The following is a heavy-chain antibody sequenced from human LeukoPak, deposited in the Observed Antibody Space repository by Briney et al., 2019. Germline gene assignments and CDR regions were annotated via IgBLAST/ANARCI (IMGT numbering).Heavy chain of an antibody. CDR1: GFTFSSYA. CDR3: ARDPLGTRPGFDY. V-gene: IGHV3-30*04. Sequence: GRSLRLSCAASGFTFSSYAMHWVRQAPGKGLEWVAVISYDGSNKYYADSVKGRFTISRDNSKNTLYLQMNSLRAEYTAVYYCARDPLGTRPGFDYWGQGTLVTVSS. D-gene: IGHD1-1*01. CDR2: ISYDGSNK. J-gene: IGHJ4*02.